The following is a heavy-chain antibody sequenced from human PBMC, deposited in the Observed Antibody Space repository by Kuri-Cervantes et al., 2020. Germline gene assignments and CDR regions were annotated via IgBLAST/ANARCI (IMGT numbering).Heavy chain of an antibody. CDR2: FDPEDGET. CDR3: ARGGRDGYNLAGFWPYFDI. V-gene: IGHV1-24*01. D-gene: IGHD5-24*01. Sequence: ASVKVSCKVSGYTLTELSMHWVRQAPGKGREWMGGFDPEDGETIYAQKFQGRVTITADESTSTAYMELSSLRSEDTAVYYCARGGRDGYNLAGFWPYFDIWGQGTMVTVSS. J-gene: IGHJ3*02. CDR1: GYTLTELS.